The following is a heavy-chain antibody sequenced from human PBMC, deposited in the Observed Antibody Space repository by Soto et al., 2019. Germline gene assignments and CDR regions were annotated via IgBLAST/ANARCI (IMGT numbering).Heavy chain of an antibody. D-gene: IGHD6-19*01. J-gene: IGHJ5*02. CDR1: GGSFSGYY. V-gene: IGHV4-34*01. CDR3: ARGSKRKSSGWRPRGWFDP. CDR2: INHSGST. Sequence: PSETLSLTCAVYGGSFSGYYWSWIRQPPGKGLEWIGEINHSGSTNYNPSLKSRVTISVDTSKNQFSLKLSSVTAADTAVYYCARGSKRKSSGWRPRGWFDPWGQGTLVTVSS.